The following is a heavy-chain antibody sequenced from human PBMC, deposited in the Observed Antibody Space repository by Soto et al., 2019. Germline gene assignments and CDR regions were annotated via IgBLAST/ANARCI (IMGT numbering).Heavy chain of an antibody. D-gene: IGHD3-10*01. CDR3: ARESMVTKILDYYYYGMDV. Sequence: PGGSLRLSCAASGFTFSSYAMSWVRQAPGKGLEWVSAISGSGGSTYYADSVKGRFTISRDNSKNTLYLQMNSLRSDDTAVYYCARESMVTKILDYYYYGMDVWGQGTTVTVSS. J-gene: IGHJ6*02. CDR1: GFTFSSYA. CDR2: ISGSGGST. V-gene: IGHV3-23*01.